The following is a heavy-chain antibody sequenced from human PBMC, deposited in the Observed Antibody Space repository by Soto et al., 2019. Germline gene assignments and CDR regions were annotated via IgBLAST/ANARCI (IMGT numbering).Heavy chain of an antibody. Sequence: SETRSLTCTVSGGSLSSGSFFWGWIRQPPGKGLEWIGSIYYSGSTYYNPSLKSRVTISVDTSKNQFSLKLSSVTAADTAVYYCARRGYYYDSSGYPSVWYWGPGTLVTVSS. CDR3: ARRGYYYDSSGYPSVWY. D-gene: IGHD3-22*01. CDR2: IYYSGST. CDR1: GGSLSSGSFF. V-gene: IGHV4-39*01. J-gene: IGHJ4*02.